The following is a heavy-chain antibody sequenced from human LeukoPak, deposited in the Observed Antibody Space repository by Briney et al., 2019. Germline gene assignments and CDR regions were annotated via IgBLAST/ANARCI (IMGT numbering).Heavy chain of an antibody. CDR3: AKDAGYSSGWYKPEDAFDI. CDR2: IRYDGSNK. J-gene: IGHJ3*02. Sequence: GGSLRLSCAASGFTFSSYGMHWVRQAPGKGLEWVAFIRYDGSNKYYADSVKGRFTISRDNSKNTLYLQMNSLRAEDTAVYYCAKDAGYSSGWYKPEDAFDIWGQGTMVTVSS. V-gene: IGHV3-30*02. CDR1: GFTFSSYG. D-gene: IGHD6-19*01.